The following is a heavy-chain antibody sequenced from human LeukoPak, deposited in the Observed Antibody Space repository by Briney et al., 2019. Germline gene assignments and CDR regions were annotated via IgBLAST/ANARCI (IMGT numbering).Heavy chain of an antibody. J-gene: IGHJ4*02. CDR2: ISWNSGGI. Sequence: GGSLRLSCAASGFIFNEYAMHWVRQAPGKGLEWASGISWNSGGIGYADSVKGRFTISRDNAKHSLYLQMNSLRPEDTALYYCAKDGDSSAYYPENWGQGTLVTVSS. D-gene: IGHD3-22*01. CDR3: AKDGDSSAYYPEN. V-gene: IGHV3-9*01. CDR1: GFIFNEYA.